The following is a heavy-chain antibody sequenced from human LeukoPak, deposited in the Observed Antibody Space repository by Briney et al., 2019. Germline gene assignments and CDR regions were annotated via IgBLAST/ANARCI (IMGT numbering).Heavy chain of an antibody. D-gene: IGHD3-22*01. CDR2: INPNSGGT. CDR3: ARVPGGSGSDYYYYYMDV. V-gene: IGHV1-2*02. CDR1: GYTFTGYY. J-gene: IGHJ6*03. Sequence: ASVKVSCKASGYTFTGYYMHWVRQAPGQGLEWMEWINPNSGGTNYAQKFQGRVTMTRDTSISTAYMELSRLRSDDTAVYYCARVPGGSGSDYYYYYMDVWGKGTTVTVSS.